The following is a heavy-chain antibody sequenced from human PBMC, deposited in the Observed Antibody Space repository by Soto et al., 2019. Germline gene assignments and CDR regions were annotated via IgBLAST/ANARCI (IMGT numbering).Heavy chain of an antibody. CDR3: AKGDYDILTGPFDY. Sequence: GGSLRLSCAASGFTFSTYGMHWVRQAPGKGLEWVAVIPYDGSNKYYADSVKGRFTISRDNSKNTLYLQMNDLTAEDTAVYYCAKGDYDILTGPFDYWGQGTLVTVSS. CDR1: GFTFSTYG. CDR2: IPYDGSNK. D-gene: IGHD3-9*01. V-gene: IGHV3-30*18. J-gene: IGHJ4*02.